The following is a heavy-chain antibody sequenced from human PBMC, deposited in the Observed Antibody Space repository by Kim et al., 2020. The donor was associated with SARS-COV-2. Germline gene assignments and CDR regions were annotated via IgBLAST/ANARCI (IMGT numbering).Heavy chain of an antibody. D-gene: IGHD6-19*01. J-gene: IGHJ4*02. Sequence: SETLSLTCTVSGDSISSNDYFWGWIRKPPGKGLEWIGSSSYSGTAYYNPSLKSRGTISVDTSKNQFSLKLSSVTAAGTAVYYCARRGSGWYIHYWGQGTLVTVSS. V-gene: IGHV4-39*01. CDR3: ARRGSGWYIHY. CDR2: SSYSGTA. CDR1: GDSISSNDYF.